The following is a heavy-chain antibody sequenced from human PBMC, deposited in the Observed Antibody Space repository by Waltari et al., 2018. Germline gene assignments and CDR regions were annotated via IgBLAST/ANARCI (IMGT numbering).Heavy chain of an antibody. CDR2: IIPIFGTA. CDR3: GAVAGPRSYYYYYYMDV. J-gene: IGHJ6*03. D-gene: IGHD6-19*01. Sequence: QVQLVQSGAEVKKPGSSVKVSCKASGGTFSSYAISWVRQAPGQGLEWMGGIIPIFGTANYAQKFQGRVTITTDESTSTAYMELSSLRSEDTAVYYCGAVAGPRSYYYYYYMDVWGKGTTVTVSS. V-gene: IGHV1-69*05. CDR1: GGTFSSYA.